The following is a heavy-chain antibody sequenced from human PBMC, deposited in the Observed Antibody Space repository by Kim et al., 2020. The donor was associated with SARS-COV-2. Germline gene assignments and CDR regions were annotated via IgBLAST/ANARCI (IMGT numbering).Heavy chain of an antibody. Sequence: GGSLRLSCTASGFTFGDYAMSWFRQAPGKGLEWVGFIRSKAYGGTTEYAASVKGRFTISRDDSKSIAYLQMNSLKTEDTAVYYCTRDGAVFHSSSWAKNWFDPWGQGTLVTVSS. CDR1: GFTFGDYA. J-gene: IGHJ5*02. V-gene: IGHV3-49*03. D-gene: IGHD6-13*01. CDR3: TRDGAVFHSSSWAKNWFDP. CDR2: IRSKAYGGTT.